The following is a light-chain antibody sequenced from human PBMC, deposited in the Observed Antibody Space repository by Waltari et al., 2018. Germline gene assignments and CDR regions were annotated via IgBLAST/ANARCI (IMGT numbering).Light chain of an antibody. Sequence: QSALTQPPSASGSPGHSVTSSCTGTSSDVGEFDYVCWYQQHPVQTPKLVISNVRQRPSGVPDRFSGSKSGNTASLIVSGLQADDEADYYCSSYAGSNIVFGGGTKLTVL. J-gene: IGLJ2*01. CDR3: SSYAGSNIV. CDR2: NVR. CDR1: SSDVGEFDY. V-gene: IGLV2-8*01.